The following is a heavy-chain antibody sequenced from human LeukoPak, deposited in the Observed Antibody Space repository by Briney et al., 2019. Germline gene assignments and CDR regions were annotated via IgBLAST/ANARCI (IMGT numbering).Heavy chain of an antibody. J-gene: IGHJ4*02. V-gene: IGHV3-48*01. Sequence: GGSLRLSCAASGFTFSSYSMNWVRQAPGKGLEWVSYISSSSSTIYYADSVKGRFTISRGNAKNSLYLQMNSLRAEDTAVYYCAREQWLVPFDYWGQGTLVTVSS. D-gene: IGHD6-19*01. CDR1: GFTFSSYS. CDR3: AREQWLVPFDY. CDR2: ISSSSSTI.